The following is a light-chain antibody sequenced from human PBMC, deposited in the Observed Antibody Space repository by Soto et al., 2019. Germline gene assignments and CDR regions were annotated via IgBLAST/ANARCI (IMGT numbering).Light chain of an antibody. J-gene: IGLJ1*01. Sequence: QSVLTQPPSVSGAPGQRVTISCTGSSSNIGAGHDVHWYQQLPGTAPKLLIYGNGNRPSGVPDRFSGSKSGTSASLAITGLQAEDEADHYCQSYDSSLSGSEVFGTGTKVTVL. CDR2: GNG. CDR1: SSNIGAGHD. CDR3: QSYDSSLSGSEV. V-gene: IGLV1-40*01.